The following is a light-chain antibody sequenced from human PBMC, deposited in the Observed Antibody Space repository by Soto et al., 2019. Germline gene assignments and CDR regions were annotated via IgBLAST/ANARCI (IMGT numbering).Light chain of an antibody. Sequence: IVLTQSPGTLSLSPGETATLSCRASQTVSSTYLAWYQHKPGRAPRLLIYGASARATGLPARFSGSGSGTQFTLTISSLQSEDFAVYYCQQYNNWPITFGQGTRLEIK. CDR3: QQYNNWPIT. V-gene: IGKV3-15*01. CDR1: QTVSSTY. CDR2: GAS. J-gene: IGKJ5*01.